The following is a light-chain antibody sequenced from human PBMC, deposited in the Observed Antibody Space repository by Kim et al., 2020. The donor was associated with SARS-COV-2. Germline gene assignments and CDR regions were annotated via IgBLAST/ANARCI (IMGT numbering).Light chain of an antibody. J-gene: IGLJ1*01. CDR1: SSDVGGYNY. V-gene: IGLV2-11*01. CDR2: DVS. Sequence: SAGPSVTIACTGTSSDVGGYNYVSWYQQHPGKAPKLMIYDVSKRPSGVPDRFSGSKSGNTASLTISGLQAEDEADYYCCSYAGSYVFGTGTKVTVL. CDR3: CSYAGSYV.